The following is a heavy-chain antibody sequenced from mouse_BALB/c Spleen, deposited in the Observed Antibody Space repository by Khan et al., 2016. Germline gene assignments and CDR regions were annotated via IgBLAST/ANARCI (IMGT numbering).Heavy chain of an antibody. CDR3: ARAGYYGYLAY. CDR1: GFDFSRYW. CDR2: INPDSSTI. V-gene: IGHV4-1*02. J-gene: IGHJ3*01. D-gene: IGHD1-1*01. Sequence: EVKLPESGGGLVQPGGSLKLSCAASGFDFSRYWMSWVRQAPGKGLEWIGEINPDSSTINYTPSLKDKFIISRDNANNTLYLQMSKVRSEDTALXYSARAGYYGYLAYWGQGTLVTVSA.